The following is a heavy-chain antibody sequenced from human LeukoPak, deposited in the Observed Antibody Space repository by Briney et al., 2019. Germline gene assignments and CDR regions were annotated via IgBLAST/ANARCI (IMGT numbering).Heavy chain of an antibody. V-gene: IGHV1-18*01. CDR3: ARDRGDFWSAYFHY. CDR2: ISPYNGNT. J-gene: IGHJ4*02. CDR1: GYTFTTYG. Sequence: ASVKVSCKASGYTFTTYGINWVRQAPGQGLEWMGWISPYNGNTNYAQKLQGRATMTTDTSTSTVYMELRSLRSDDTAVYYCARDRGDFWSAYFHYWGQGTLVTVSS. D-gene: IGHD3-3*01.